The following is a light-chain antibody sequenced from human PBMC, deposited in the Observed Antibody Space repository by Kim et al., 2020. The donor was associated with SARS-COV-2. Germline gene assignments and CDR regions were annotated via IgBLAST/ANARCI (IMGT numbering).Light chain of an antibody. CDR3: QAWDSSTSWV. CDR1: EVGDKD. CDR2: QDS. Sequence: VSPGQTDSITCSGDEVGDKDACWYQQKPGASPVLVIYQDSKRPSGIPERFSGSNYANTATLTISGTQALDEADYSCQAWDSSTSWVFGGGTQLTV. V-gene: IGLV3-1*01. J-gene: IGLJ3*02.